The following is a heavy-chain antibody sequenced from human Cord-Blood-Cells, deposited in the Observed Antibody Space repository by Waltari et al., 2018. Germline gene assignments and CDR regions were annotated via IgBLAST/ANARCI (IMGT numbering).Heavy chain of an antibody. CDR1: GTFSSYA. V-gene: IGHV1-69*01. D-gene: IGHD2-2*02. Sequence: GTFSSYAISWVRQAPGQGLEWMGGIIPIFGTANYAQKFQGRVTITADESTSTAYMELSSLRSEDTAVYYCARDGSFQLLYYDAFDIWGQGTMVTVSS. J-gene: IGHJ3*02. CDR2: IIPIFGTA. CDR3: ARDGSFQLLYYDAFDI.